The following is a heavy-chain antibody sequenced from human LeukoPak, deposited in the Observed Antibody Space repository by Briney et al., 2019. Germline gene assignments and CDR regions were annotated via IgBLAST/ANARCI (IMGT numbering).Heavy chain of an antibody. CDR3: AKGSYYDSSGSFYFDY. J-gene: IGHJ4*02. Sequence: GGSLRLSCAAPGFTFSSYAMSWVRQAPGKGLEWVSGISGSGDNTYYADSVKGRFTISRDNSKDTLYVQVNSLGTEDTAAYYCAKGSYYDSSGSFYFDYWGQGTLVTVSS. CDR1: GFTFSSYA. CDR2: ISGSGDNT. D-gene: IGHD3-22*01. V-gene: IGHV3-23*01.